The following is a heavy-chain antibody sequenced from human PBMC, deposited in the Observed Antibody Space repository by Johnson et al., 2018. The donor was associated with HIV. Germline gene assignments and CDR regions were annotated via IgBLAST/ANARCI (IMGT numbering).Heavy chain of an antibody. J-gene: IGHJ3*02. CDR2: ISWNGGSI. CDR3: AKDRVFCGDLDAFDI. CDR1: GFTFDDYA. D-gene: IGHD2-21*02. V-gene: IGHV3-9*01. Sequence: VQLVESGGRVVQPGRSLRLSCAVSGFTFDDYAMHWVRQAPGKGLQWVSGISWNGGSIGYADSVQGRFPISRDNAKNSLYLQMNSLRAEDTALYYCAKDRVFCGDLDAFDIWGQGTMVTVSS.